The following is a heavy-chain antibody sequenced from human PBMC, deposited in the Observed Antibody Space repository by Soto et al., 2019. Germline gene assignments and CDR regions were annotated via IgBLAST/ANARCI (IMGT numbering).Heavy chain of an antibody. CDR2: ISWNSDNI. CDR1: GFTFDYYA. D-gene: IGHD4-4*01. J-gene: IGHJ3*02. V-gene: IGHV3-9*01. Sequence: GGTVRLSCAAPGFTFDYYAMPWVRQAPGKGLEWVSGISWNSDNIVYADSVKGRFTISRDNAKNSLYLQMNSLRAEDTALYYCAIYLYSNYGYAFAIWAQGTMVTVS. CDR3: AIYLYSNYGYAFAI.